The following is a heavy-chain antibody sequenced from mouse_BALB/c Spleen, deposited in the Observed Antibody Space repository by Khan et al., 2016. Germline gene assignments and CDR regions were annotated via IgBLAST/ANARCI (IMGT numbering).Heavy chain of an antibody. V-gene: IGHV4-1*02. CDR2: INPDSSTI. D-gene: IGHD1-2*01. CDR3: ARLHYYGYMNY. J-gene: IGHJ2*01. CDR1: GFDFSRYW. Sequence: VQLQASGGGLVQPGGSLKLSCAASGFDFSRYWMSWVRQAPGKGLEWIGEINPDSSTINYTPSLKDKFIISRDNATNTLYLQMSKVRSEDTARYFCARLHYYGYMNYWGQGTTLTVSS.